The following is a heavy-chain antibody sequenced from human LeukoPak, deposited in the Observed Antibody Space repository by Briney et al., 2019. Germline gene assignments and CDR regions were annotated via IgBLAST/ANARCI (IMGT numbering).Heavy chain of an antibody. J-gene: IGHJ4*02. CDR2: ISSSSNYI. CDR3: ARDRHGYCSGGSCYDFDY. D-gene: IGHD2-15*01. Sequence: GGSLRLSCAASGFTFSSYYMNWVRQAPGKGLEWVSSISSSSNYIYYADSVKGRFTISRDNAKNSLYLQMNSLRAEDTAVYYCARDRHGYCSGGSCYDFDYWGQGTLVTVSS. V-gene: IGHV3-21*01. CDR1: GFTFSSYY.